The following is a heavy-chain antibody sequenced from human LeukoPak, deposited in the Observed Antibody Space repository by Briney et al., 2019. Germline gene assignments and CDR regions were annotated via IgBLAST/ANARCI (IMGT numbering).Heavy chain of an antibody. CDR3: AKDPHSSSWYGAFDI. J-gene: IGHJ3*02. CDR2: ISSSSSYI. CDR1: GFTFSSYS. V-gene: IGHV3-21*01. Sequence: GGSLRLSCAASGFTFSSYSMNWVRQAPGKGLEWVSSISSSSSYIYYADSVKGRFTISRDNAKNSLYLQMNSLRAEDTAVYYCAKDPHSSSWYGAFDIWGQGTMVTVSS. D-gene: IGHD6-13*01.